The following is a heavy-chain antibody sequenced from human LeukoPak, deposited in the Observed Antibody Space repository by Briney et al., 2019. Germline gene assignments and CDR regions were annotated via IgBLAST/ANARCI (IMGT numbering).Heavy chain of an antibody. Sequence: GGSLRLSCVGSGFTFRSHAMSWVRKAPEKGLEFVSGIYENGGTTYYADSVKGRFSISRDNSKNTLYLQMDSLRGEDTAVYYCAKDFRIGYSAHFDYWGQGALVTVSS. D-gene: IGHD2-21*01. J-gene: IGHJ4*02. CDR1: GFTFRSHA. CDR3: AKDFRIGYSAHFDY. CDR2: IYENGGTT. V-gene: IGHV3-23*01.